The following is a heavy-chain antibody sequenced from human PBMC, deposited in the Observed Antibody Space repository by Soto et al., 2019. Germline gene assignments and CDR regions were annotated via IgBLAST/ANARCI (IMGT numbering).Heavy chain of an antibody. Sequence: QVQLVESGGGVVQPGRSLRLSCAASGFTFSSYGMHWVRQAPGKGLEWVAVIWYDGSNKYYADSVKGRFTISRDNSKNTLYLQMNSLRAEDTVVYYCARDRYYGSGSYYNDYWGQGTLVTVSS. CDR1: GFTFSSYG. CDR2: IWYDGSNK. D-gene: IGHD3-10*01. CDR3: ARDRYYGSGSYYNDY. V-gene: IGHV3-33*01. J-gene: IGHJ4*02.